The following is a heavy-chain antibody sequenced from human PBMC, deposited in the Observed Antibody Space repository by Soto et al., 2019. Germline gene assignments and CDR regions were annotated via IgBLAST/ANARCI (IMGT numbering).Heavy chain of an antibody. J-gene: IGHJ5*02. CDR2: SNHPGGT. Sequence: PSATLSLTCDGSGGSVNGYYRPCIRQPPGKGLDWIGGSNHPGGTHYNPSLKSRVTMSVDTSKNPFSLRLSSVTAADTALSYCATRITVFGLLSPPFDRWGQGPQVTVS. CDR1: GGSVNGYY. D-gene: IGHD3-3*01. V-gene: IGHV4-34*01. CDR3: ATRITVFGLLSPPFDR.